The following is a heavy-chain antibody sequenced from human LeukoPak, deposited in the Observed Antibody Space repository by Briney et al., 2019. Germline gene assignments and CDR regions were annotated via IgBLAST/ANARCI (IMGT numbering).Heavy chain of an antibody. CDR1: GFTFNSHD. J-gene: IGHJ4*02. V-gene: IGHV3-30*02. CDR2: IRYDGYKR. Sequence: GGSLRLSCGASGFTFNSHDMHWVRRAPGKGLEWVGFIRYDGYKRYYGDFGKGRFTISRDKSNNTLFLQMNSLRGDDTAVYYCARGVAGSAFDYWGQGTLVAVSS. D-gene: IGHD2-21*01. CDR3: ARGVAGSAFDY.